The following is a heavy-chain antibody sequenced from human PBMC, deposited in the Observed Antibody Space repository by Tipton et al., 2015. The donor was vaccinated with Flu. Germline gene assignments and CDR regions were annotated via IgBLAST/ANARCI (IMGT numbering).Heavy chain of an antibody. V-gene: IGHV4-38-2*01. CDR2: ISHSGST. D-gene: IGHD3-10*01. CDR1: GFSIGSRYY. Sequence: LRLSCVVPGFSIGSRYYWGWIRQPPGKGLEWIGSISHSGSTYYNPSLKSRVTISIDTFKNQFSLRLSSVTAADTAVYYCATTTYYYGSGSHDYWGQGTLVTVSS. J-gene: IGHJ4*02. CDR3: ATTTYYYGSGSHDY.